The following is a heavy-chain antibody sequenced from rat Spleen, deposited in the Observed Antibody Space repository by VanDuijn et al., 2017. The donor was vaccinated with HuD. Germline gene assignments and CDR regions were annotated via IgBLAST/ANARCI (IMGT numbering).Heavy chain of an antibody. J-gene: IGHJ3*01. V-gene: IGHV5-29*01. Sequence: EVQLVESGGGLVQPGRSLKLSCAASGFTFSDYGMAWVRQAPTQGLEWVATFSYGDSSGHSSTYYRDSVKGRFTISRDNANSSLYLQMNSLRSGDTATYYCARHAVINNIGTTFAYWGQGTLVTVSS. CDR2: FSYGDSSGHSST. D-gene: IGHD1-5*01. CDR1: GFTFSDYG. CDR3: ARHAVINNIGTTFAY.